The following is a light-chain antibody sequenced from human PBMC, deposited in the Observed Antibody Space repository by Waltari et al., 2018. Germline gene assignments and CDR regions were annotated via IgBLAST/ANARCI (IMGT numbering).Light chain of an antibody. V-gene: IGLV8-61*01. CDR3: ALYMGSGIWV. Sequence: QTVVTQEPSLSVSRGGTVTLTCALSSGSVSTTSYATWYQQSPGQAPRTLVYKADSRSSGVPDRFSGSILGNKAALTITGAQADDESDYYCALYMGSGIWVFGGGTKLTVL. CDR2: KAD. J-gene: IGLJ3*02. CDR1: SGSVSTTSY.